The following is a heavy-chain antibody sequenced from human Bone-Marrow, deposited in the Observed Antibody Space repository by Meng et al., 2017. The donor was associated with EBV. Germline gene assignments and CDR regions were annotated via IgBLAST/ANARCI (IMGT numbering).Heavy chain of an antibody. CDR2: LIPMSDAP. D-gene: IGHD3-10*01. V-gene: IGHV1-69*01. Sequence: RLLQPGAEGKNPRSSVMVSSKTPGGTFRSDAISWVRQAPGQGLEWMGGLIPMSDAPHYAQKFQGRVTITADESTSTHYMDLSGLRSEDTAVYYCASESGRGFTPDYWGQGTLVTVSS. CDR3: ASESGRGFTPDY. CDR1: GGTFRSDA. J-gene: IGHJ4*02.